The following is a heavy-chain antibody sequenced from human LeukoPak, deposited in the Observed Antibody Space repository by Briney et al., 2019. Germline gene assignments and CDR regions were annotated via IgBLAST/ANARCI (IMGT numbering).Heavy chain of an antibody. Sequence: TGGSLSLSGAASGFTFSSYTMTWVRQPPGKGLEWVSSISSSSSYIYYADSVKGRFTISRDNAKNSLYLQMNSLRAEDTAVYYCARDYYGANGGWGQGTLVTVSS. V-gene: IGHV3-21*01. CDR1: GFTFSSYT. J-gene: IGHJ4*02. CDR2: ISSSSSYI. CDR3: ARDYYGANGG. D-gene: IGHD4-17*01.